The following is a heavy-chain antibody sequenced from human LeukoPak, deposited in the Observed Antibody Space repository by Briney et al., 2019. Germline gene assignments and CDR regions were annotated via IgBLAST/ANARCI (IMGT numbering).Heavy chain of an antibody. J-gene: IGHJ5*02. V-gene: IGHV1-69*13. D-gene: IGHD5-12*01. Sequence: ASVKVSCKASGGTFSSYAISWVRQAPGQGLEWTGGIIPIFGTANYAQKFQGRVTITADESTSTAYMELSSLRSEDTAVYYCARDSTGYDYTPCWFDPWGQGTLVTVSS. CDR1: GGTFSSYA. CDR3: ARDSTGYDYTPCWFDP. CDR2: IIPIFGTA.